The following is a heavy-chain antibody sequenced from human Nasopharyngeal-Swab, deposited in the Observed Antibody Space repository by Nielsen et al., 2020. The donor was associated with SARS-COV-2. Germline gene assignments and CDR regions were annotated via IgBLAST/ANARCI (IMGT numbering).Heavy chain of an antibody. Sequence: WIRQPPGKGLEYVSAISSNGGSTYYADSVKGRFTISRDNSKNTLYLQMNSLRAEDTAVYYCAKGPLIIVVDYYFDYWGQGTLVTVSS. CDR3: AKGPLIIVVDYYFDY. J-gene: IGHJ4*02. CDR2: ISSNGGST. V-gene: IGHV3-64*04. D-gene: IGHD2-2*01.